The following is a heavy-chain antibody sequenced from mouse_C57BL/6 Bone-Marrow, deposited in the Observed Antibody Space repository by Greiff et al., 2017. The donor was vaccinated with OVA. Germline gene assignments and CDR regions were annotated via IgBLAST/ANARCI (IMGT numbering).Heavy chain of an antibody. CDR3: AREDDYDGYFDV. CDR1: GYAFSSSW. Sequence: QVQLKESGPELVKPGASVKISCKASGYAFSSSWMNWVKQRPGKGLEWIGRIYPGDGDTNDNGKFKGKATLTADKSSSTAYMQLSSLTSEDSAVYFCAREDDYDGYFDVWGTGTTVTVSS. D-gene: IGHD2-4*01. J-gene: IGHJ1*03. V-gene: IGHV1-82*01. CDR2: IYPGDGDT.